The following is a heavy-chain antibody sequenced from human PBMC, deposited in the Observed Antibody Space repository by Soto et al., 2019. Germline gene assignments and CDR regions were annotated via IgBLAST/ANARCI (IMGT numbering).Heavy chain of an antibody. V-gene: IGHV3-23*01. CDR3: AKESPITIFGVGRW. D-gene: IGHD3-3*01. CDR1: AFTFSTSA. CDR2: ISASGDSA. J-gene: IGHJ4*02. Sequence: EVQLLESGGGSVQPGGSLRLSCAASAFTFSTSAMSWVRQAPGKGLEWVSTISASGDSANYADSVKGRFTISRDNSKHTLYLQMNSLRAEDTALYYCAKESPITIFGVGRWGDQGTLVTVSS.